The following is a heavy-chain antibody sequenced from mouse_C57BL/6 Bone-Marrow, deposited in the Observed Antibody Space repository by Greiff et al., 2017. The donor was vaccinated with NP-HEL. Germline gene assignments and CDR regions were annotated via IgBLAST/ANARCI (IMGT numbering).Heavy chain of an antibody. CDR2: IWSGGST. D-gene: IGHD2-5*01. Sequence: QVHVKQSGPGLVQPSQSLSITCTVSGFSLTSYGVHWVRQSPGKGLEWLGVIWSGGSTDYNVAFISRLSISKDNYKSQVFFKMNSLQADDAAIYYCARNGDSNYPWFAYWGQGTLVTVSA. CDR1: GFSLTSYG. CDR3: ARNGDSNYPWFAY. V-gene: IGHV2-2*01. J-gene: IGHJ3*01.